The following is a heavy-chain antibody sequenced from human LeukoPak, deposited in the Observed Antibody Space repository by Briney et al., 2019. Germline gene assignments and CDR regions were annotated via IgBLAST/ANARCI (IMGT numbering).Heavy chain of an antibody. CDR1: GGSISSSSYY. V-gene: IGHV4-39*07. D-gene: IGHD4-17*01. CDR2: IYYSGST. Sequence: PSETLSLTCTVSGGSISSSSYYWGWIRQPPGKGLEWIGSIYYSGSTYYNPSLKSRVTISVDTSKNQFSLKLSSVTAADTAVYYCAKNYGDYPPFDPWGQGTLVTVSS. CDR3: AKNYGDYPPFDP. J-gene: IGHJ5*02.